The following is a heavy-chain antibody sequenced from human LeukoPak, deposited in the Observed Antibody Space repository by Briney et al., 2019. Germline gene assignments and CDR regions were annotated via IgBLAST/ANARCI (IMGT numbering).Heavy chain of an antibody. CDR3: ARDIAVSGHYFDF. J-gene: IGHJ4*02. V-gene: IGHV5-51*01. CDR1: GYSFNNFW. D-gene: IGHD6-19*01. CDR2: IYAGNSET. Sequence: GESLKISCQTSGYSFNNFWIGWLRQMPGKGLEWMGIIYAGNSETRYSPPFQGQVTMSVDRSMNIAYLQWSSLKASDTAMYYCARDIAVSGHYFDFWGQGTLVTVSS.